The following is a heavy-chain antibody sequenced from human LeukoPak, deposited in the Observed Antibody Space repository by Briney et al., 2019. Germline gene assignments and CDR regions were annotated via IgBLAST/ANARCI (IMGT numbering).Heavy chain of an antibody. CDR2: IYYDTST. J-gene: IGHJ4*02. D-gene: IGHD1-7*01. Sequence: SETLSLTCTVSGGSISSSSYYWGWIRQPPGKGLEWIGNIYYDTSTYYNPSLKSRVTVSVDTSKNQFSLKLNSVTAADTAVYYCARTGKTLLNYDFDYWGQGTLVTVSS. CDR1: GGSISSSSYY. CDR3: ARTGKTLLNYDFDY. V-gene: IGHV4-39*07.